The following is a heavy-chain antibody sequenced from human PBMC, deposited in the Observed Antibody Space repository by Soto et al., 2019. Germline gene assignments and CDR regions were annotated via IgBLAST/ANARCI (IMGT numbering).Heavy chain of an antibody. CDR2: IYYSGNT. CDR3: AGGGSIVVAIRRLMDV. V-gene: IGHV4-59*03. D-gene: IGHD3-22*01. J-gene: IGHJ6*03. CDR1: GGSISSYY. Sequence: SETLSLTCTVSGGSISSYYWSWIRQPPGKGLEWIGYIYYSGNTNYNPSLKSRVAISIDTHKNQCSLQLSSVTVADTAVYYCAGGGSIVVAIRRLMDVWGKGTTVTVSS.